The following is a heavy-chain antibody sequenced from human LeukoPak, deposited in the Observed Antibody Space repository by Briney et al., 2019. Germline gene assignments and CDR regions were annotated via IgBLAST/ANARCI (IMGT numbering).Heavy chain of an antibody. D-gene: IGHD3-10*01. CDR3: ARHRFNSRGVILL. CDR1: GGSISSYY. Sequence: SETLSLTCTVSGGSISSYYWSWIRQPAGKGLEWIGRIYTSGSTNYNPSLKSRLTISVDKSKNHFSLKLSSVTAADTAVYYCARHRFNSRGVILLWGQGTLVTVSS. CDR2: IYTSGST. J-gene: IGHJ4*02. V-gene: IGHV4-4*07.